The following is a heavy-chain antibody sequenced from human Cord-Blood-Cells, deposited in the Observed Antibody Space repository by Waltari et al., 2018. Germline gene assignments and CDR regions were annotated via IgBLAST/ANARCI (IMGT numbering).Heavy chain of an antibody. CDR3: ARGGSSGFDY. J-gene: IGHJ4*02. CDR2: INHSGST. Sequence: QVQLQQWGAGLLKPSETLSLTCAVYGGSFSGYYWSWIRQPPGKGLEWIGEINHSGSTNYNPSLKSRVTISVDTSKNQFSLKLSSVTAAYTAVYYCARGGSSGFDYWGQGTLVTVSS. D-gene: IGHD6-19*01. V-gene: IGHV4-34*01. CDR1: GGSFSGYY.